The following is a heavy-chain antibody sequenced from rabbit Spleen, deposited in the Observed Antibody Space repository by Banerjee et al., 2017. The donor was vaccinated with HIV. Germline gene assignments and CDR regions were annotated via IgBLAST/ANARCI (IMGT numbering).Heavy chain of an antibody. CDR3: ARDTGSVNYPYPTSLNL. CDR1: GFSFSSSYH. Sequence: ELVESGGGLVQPEGSLTLTCKASGFSFSSSYHMCWVRQAPGKGLEWIACIYAGSSGSTYYASWAKGRFTISKTSSTTVTLQMTSLTAADTATYFCARDTGSVNYPYPTSLNLWGPGTLVTVS. CDR2: IYAGSSGST. V-gene: IGHV1S45*01. D-gene: IGHD6-1*01. J-gene: IGHJ4*01.